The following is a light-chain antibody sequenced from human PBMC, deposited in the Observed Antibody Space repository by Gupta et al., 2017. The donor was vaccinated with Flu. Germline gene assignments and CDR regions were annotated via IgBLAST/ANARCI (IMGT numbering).Light chain of an antibody. CDR3: QQDSSSRT. CDR1: QSVSSSY. CDR2: GAS. Sequence: EIVLTQPPVSLSLSPGERATLSCRASQSVSSSYLAWYQQKPGQAPRLLIYGASSRATGIPARFSGSGYGTDFTLTISRREAEDFAVYYGQQDSSSRTFGQGTKVEIK. V-gene: IGKV3-20*01. J-gene: IGKJ1*01.